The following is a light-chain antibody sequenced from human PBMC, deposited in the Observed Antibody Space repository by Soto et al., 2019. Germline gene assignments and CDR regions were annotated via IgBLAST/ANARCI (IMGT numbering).Light chain of an antibody. CDR1: QSVSSN. Sequence: EIVMTQSPATLSVSPGERGTLSCRASQSVSSNLAWYQQKPGQAPRLLIYGASTRATGIPARFSGSGSGTDFTLTISSLQSEDFAVYYCQQYSNWPPWTFGQGTKVDI. V-gene: IGKV3-15*01. J-gene: IGKJ1*01. CDR2: GAS. CDR3: QQYSNWPPWT.